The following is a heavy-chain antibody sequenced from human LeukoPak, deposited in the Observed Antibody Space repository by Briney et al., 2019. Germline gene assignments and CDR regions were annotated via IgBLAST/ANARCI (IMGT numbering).Heavy chain of an antibody. CDR1: GFTFHFYS. CDR2: INRDGSNQ. V-gene: IGHV3-7*05. CDR3: ARHGPDCFDY. D-gene: IGHD4/OR15-4a*01. Sequence: PGGSLRLSCAASGFTFHFYSMTWVRQAPGKGLEWVANINRDGSNQYYVDSVKGRFTVSRDNAKKSLDLQMHSLRAEDTAVYYCARHGPDCFDYWGQGTLVTVSS. J-gene: IGHJ4*02.